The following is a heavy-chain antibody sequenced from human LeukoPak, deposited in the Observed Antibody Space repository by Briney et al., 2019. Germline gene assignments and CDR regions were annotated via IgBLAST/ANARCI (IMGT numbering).Heavy chain of an antibody. CDR1: GGTFSGYA. CDR3: ARDLAGCSSTSCLYY. J-gene: IGHJ4*02. D-gene: IGHD2-2*01. CDR2: IIPIFGTA. Sequence: SVKVSCKASGGTFSGYAISWVRQAPGQGLEWMGGIIPIFGTANYAQKFQGRVTITADESTSTAYMELSSLRSEDTAVYYCARDLAGCSSTSCLYYWGQGTLVTVSS. V-gene: IGHV1-69*13.